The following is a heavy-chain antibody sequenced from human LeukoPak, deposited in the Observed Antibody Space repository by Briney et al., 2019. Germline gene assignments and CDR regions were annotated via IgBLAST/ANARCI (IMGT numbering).Heavy chain of an antibody. CDR3: AREVTTPDYYYMDV. CDR1: GGSISSGGHY. Sequence: SQTLSLTCTVSGGSISSGGHYWSWIRQHPGKGLEWIGYIYYSGSTYYNPSLKSRVTISVDTSKNQFSLKLSSVTAADTAVYYCAREVTTPDYYYMDVWGKGTTVTVSS. V-gene: IGHV4-31*03. D-gene: IGHD4-17*01. J-gene: IGHJ6*03. CDR2: IYYSGST.